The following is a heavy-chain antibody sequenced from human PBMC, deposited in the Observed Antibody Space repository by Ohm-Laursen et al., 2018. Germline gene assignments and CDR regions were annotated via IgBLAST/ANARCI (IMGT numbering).Heavy chain of an antibody. V-gene: IGHV3-11*01. J-gene: IGHJ4*02. CDR1: GFTFSDYY. CDR3: AKHRSATWMHKRFDN. Sequence: SLRLSCTASGFTFSDYYMSWIRQAPGKGLEWVSYISSSGSTTYYADPVKGRFTISRDNPKSMVFLQMSSLRAEDTAVYYCAKHRSATWMHKRFDNWGQGTLVAVSS. D-gene: IGHD5-12*01. CDR2: ISSSGSTT.